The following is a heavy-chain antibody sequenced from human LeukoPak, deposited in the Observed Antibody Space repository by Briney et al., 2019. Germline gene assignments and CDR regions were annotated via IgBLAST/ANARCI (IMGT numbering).Heavy chain of an antibody. CDR2: ISSSGSTI. V-gene: IGHV3-48*03. D-gene: IGHD3-22*01. CDR3: ARDPTYDSSGYGAQYYFDY. CDR1: GFTFSSYE. J-gene: IGHJ4*02. Sequence: GGSLRLSCAASGFTFSSYEMNWVRQAPGKGLKWVSYISSSGSTIYYADSVKGRFTISRDNAKNSLYLQMSSLRAEDTAVYYCARDPTYDSSGYGAQYYFDYWGQGTLVTVSS.